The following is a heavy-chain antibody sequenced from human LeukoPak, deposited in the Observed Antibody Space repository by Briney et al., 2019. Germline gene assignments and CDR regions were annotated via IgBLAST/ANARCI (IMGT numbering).Heavy chain of an antibody. CDR2: ISGSGGST. J-gene: IGHJ6*03. Sequence: PGGSLRLSCAASGFTFSNYGMNWVRQAPGKGLEWVSGISGSGGSTYSADSVKGRFIISRDNSKNMLYLQMNSLRAEDTAVYYCAKDGGEYYDILTGYYPRLYYMDVWGKGTTVTISS. CDR1: GFTFSNYG. D-gene: IGHD3-9*01. CDR3: AKDGGEYYDILTGYYPRLYYMDV. V-gene: IGHV3-23*01.